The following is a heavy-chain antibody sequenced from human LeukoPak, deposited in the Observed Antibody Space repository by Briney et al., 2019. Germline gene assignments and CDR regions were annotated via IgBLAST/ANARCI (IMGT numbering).Heavy chain of an antibody. J-gene: IGHJ6*02. CDR3: AKVRLGWGHPGDYYYYGMDV. CDR1: GFTFSSYG. Sequence: GGSLRLSCAASGFTFSSYGMHWVRQAPGKGLEWVAVISYDGSNKYYADSVKGRFTISRDNSKNTLYLQMNSLRAEDTAVYYCAKVRLGWGHPGDYYYYGMDVWGQGTTVTVS. CDR2: ISYDGSNK. D-gene: IGHD6-19*01. V-gene: IGHV3-30*18.